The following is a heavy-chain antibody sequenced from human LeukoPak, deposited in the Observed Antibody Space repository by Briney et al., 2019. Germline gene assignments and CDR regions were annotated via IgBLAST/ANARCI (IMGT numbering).Heavy chain of an antibody. CDR3: ARGIVVASIDY. CDR2: INSGTSYI. D-gene: IGHD2-21*01. CDR1: GFTFSGYS. J-gene: IGHJ4*02. Sequence: GGSLRLSCAASGFTFSGYSMNWVRQAPGKGLEWVSSINSGTSYIYYADSVKGRFTISEDNAKKSLYLQMNSLRAEDTAVYHCARGIVVASIDYWGQGTLVTVSS. V-gene: IGHV3-21*01.